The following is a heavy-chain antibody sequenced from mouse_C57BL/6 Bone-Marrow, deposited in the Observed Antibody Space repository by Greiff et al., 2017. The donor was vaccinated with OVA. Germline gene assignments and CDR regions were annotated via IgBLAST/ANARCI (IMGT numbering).Heavy chain of an antibody. CDR3: ARGGPLAMDY. J-gene: IGHJ4*01. CDR1: GYTFTDYN. V-gene: IGHV1-22*01. Sequence: EVQRVESGPELVKPGASVKMSCKASGYTFTDYNLHWVKQSHGKSLEWIGYITPNNGGTSYNQKFKGKATLTVNKSSSTAYMELRSLTSEASAVYYCARGGPLAMDYWGQGTAVTVSS. CDR2: ITPNNGGT.